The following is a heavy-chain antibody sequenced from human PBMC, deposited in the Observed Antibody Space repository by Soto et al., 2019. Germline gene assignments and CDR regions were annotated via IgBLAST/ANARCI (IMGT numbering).Heavy chain of an antibody. CDR3: ASAPAYGMDV. V-gene: IGHV4-31*03. CDR2: IYYSGST. CDR1: GGSISSGGYY. J-gene: IGHJ6*02. Sequence: QVQLQESGPGLVKPSQTLSLTCTVSGGSISSGGYYWSWIRQHPGKGLEWIGYIYYSGSTYSNPSLKSRVPISVDTYKNQFSLKLSSVTAAVTAVYYCASAPAYGMDVWGQGTTVTVSS.